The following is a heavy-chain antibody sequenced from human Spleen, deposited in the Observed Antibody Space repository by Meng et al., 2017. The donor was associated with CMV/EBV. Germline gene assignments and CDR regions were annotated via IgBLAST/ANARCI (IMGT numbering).Heavy chain of an antibody. D-gene: IGHD6-13*01. CDR2: ISGSGGST. Sequence: GGSLRLSCRGSGFTFRGYAMSWVRQAPGKGLEWVSAISGSGGSTYYADSVKGRFTISRDNSKNTLYLQMNSLRAEDTAVYYCAKDIYSSSWYLVHAFDIWGQGTMVTVSS. J-gene: IGHJ3*02. V-gene: IGHV3-23*01. CDR3: AKDIYSSSWYLVHAFDI. CDR1: GFTFRGYA.